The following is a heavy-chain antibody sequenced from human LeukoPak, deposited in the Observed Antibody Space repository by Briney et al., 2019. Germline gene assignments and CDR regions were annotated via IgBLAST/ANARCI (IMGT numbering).Heavy chain of an antibody. V-gene: IGHV3-48*02. CDR3: ARAILPNGSGSCYFDY. D-gene: IGHD3-10*01. CDR2: ISSSSSTM. CDR1: GFTFSSYS. Sequence: GGTLRLSCAASGFTFSSYSKNWVRQAPGKGLEWGSYISSSSSTMYYADSVMARFTISRDNDKNSLYLQMNSLRDEDTAVYYCARAILPNGSGSCYFDYWGQGTLVNVSS. J-gene: IGHJ4*02.